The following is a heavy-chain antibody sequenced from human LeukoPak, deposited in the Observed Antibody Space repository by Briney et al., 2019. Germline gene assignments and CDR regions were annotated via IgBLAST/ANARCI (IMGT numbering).Heavy chain of an antibody. J-gene: IGHJ1*01. Sequence: PGGSLRLSCAASGFTFSSYGMHWVRQAPGKGLEWVAVISYDGSNKYYADSVKGRFTISRDNSKNTLCLQMNSLRAEDTALYYCAREGRPLYSSYYYSEYFRHWGQGTLVTVSS. CDR2: ISYDGSNK. CDR1: GFTFSSYG. D-gene: IGHD3-22*01. CDR3: AREGRPLYSSYYYSEYFRH. V-gene: IGHV3-30*03.